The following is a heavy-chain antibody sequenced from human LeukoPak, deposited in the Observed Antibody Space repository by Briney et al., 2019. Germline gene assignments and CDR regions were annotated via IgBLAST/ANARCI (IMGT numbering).Heavy chain of an antibody. D-gene: IGHD2-21*01. CDR2: INHSGST. Sequence: SETLSLTCAVYGGSFSGYYWSWIRQPPGKGLEWIGEINHSGSTNYNPSLKSRVTISVDTSKNQFSLKLSSVTAADTAVYYCARTSILWWLRGYFDYWGQGTLVTVSS. CDR1: GGSFSGYY. J-gene: IGHJ4*02. CDR3: ARTSILWWLRGYFDY. V-gene: IGHV4-34*01.